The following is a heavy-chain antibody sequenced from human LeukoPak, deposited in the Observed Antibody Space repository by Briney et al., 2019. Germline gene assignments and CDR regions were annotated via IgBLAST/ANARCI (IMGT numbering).Heavy chain of an antibody. D-gene: IGHD2-21*02. CDR1: GGSISSYY. CDR3: ARTGDPGGYYYYYYMDV. J-gene: IGHJ6*03. CDR2: IYTSGST. V-gene: IGHV4-4*07. Sequence: SETLSLTCTVSGGSISSYYWSWIRQPAGKGLEWIGRIYTSGSTNYNPSLKSRVTISADTSKNQLSLKLSSVTAADTSVYYCARTGDPGGYYYYYYMDVWGKGTTVTVSS.